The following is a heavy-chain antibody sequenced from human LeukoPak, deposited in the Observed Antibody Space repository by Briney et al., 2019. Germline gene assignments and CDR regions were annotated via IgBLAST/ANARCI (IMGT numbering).Heavy chain of an antibody. J-gene: IGHJ4*02. CDR1: GFTVSFNY. D-gene: IGHD3-10*01. CDR2: IYSGGNT. CDR3: ARVGSGSGSYGSGNYYFDD. Sequence: PGGSLRLSCAASGFTVSFNYMTWVRQAPGKGLEWVSRIYSGGNTYYADSVKGRFTISRDESKNTLYLQMNSLRAEDTAVYYCARVGSGSGSYGSGNYYFDDWGPGTLVTVSS. V-gene: IGHV3-53*01.